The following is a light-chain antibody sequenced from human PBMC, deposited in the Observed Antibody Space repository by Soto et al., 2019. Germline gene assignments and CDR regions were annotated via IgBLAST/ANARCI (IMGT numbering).Light chain of an antibody. V-gene: IGKV3-20*01. J-gene: IGKJ2*01. Sequence: ETVVTQSPGTLSLSPGERATLSCRASQSSSNYLAWYQQKPGQAPSLLIYSVSSRATGIPDRFSGSGSGTDFTLTISRLEPEDSAVYYCQQYGPSPSTYTFGQGTRLEIK. CDR1: QSSSNY. CDR3: QQYGPSPSTYT. CDR2: SVS.